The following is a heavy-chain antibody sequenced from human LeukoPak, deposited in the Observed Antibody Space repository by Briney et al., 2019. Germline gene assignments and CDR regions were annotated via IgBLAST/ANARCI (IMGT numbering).Heavy chain of an antibody. CDR2: IDPSDSYT. V-gene: IGHV5-10-1*01. J-gene: IGHJ4*02. D-gene: IGHD1-26*01. CDR3: ARQQEGATLDY. Sequence: GESLRISCEGSGYSFTSYWASWVRQMPGKGLEWMGRIDPSDSYTTYKPSIQGHVTISADKSVNTAYLHWSSLKPSDTAMYFCARQQEGATLDYWGQGTLVIVSS. CDR1: GYSFTSYW.